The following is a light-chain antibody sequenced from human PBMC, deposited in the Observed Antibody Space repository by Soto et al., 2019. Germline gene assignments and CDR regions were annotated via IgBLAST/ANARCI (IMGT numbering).Light chain of an antibody. CDR1: QSITTY. J-gene: IGKJ2*01. CDR2: AAS. V-gene: IGKV1-39*01. CDR3: LQHKDYPYT. Sequence: DIQMTQSPASLSASVGDRVTITCRASQSITTYLNWYQQKPGKAPNLLIYAASSLQSGVPSRFSGSGSGTDFTLTISSLQPEDFATYYCLQHKDYPYTFGQGTKVEIK.